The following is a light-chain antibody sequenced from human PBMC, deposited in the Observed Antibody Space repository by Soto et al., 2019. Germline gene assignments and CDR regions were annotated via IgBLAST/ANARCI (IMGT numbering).Light chain of an antibody. Sequence: DIQMTQSPSALSASRGDRVAITSRASQSIGTSLNWYHQKPGKAPDLLIYGASSLQSEATSRFTGSGSGTAFTLTISDLQREDSATYYCQQNYSIPITFGQGTRLEI. CDR2: GAS. J-gene: IGKJ5*01. CDR3: QQNYSIPIT. V-gene: IGKV1-39*01. CDR1: QSIGTS.